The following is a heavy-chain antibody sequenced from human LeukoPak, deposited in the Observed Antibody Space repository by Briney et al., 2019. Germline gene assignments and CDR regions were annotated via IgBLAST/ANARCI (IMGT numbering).Heavy chain of an antibody. CDR1: GFTFDDYA. V-gene: IGHV3-9*01. CDR2: ISWNSGSI. D-gene: IGHD5-18*01. CDR3: ARLDTAMVTGYFDY. J-gene: IGHJ4*02. Sequence: GGSLRLSCAASGFTFDDYAMHWVRQVPGKGLEWVSGISWNSGSIGYADSVKGRFTISRDNAKNSLYLQMNSLRAEDTALYYCARLDTAMVTGYFDYWGQGTLVTVSS.